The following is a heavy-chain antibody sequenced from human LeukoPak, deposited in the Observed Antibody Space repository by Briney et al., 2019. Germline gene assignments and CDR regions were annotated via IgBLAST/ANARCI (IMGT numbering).Heavy chain of an antibody. Sequence: ASVKVSCKASGYTFTSYGISWVRQAPGQGLECMGWINPYNGNRNYAQKFQGRVTMTTDTSTSTAYMELRNMRSDDTAVYYCAREIYGRFDYWGQGALVTVSS. D-gene: IGHD4-17*01. CDR1: GYTFTSYG. V-gene: IGHV1-18*01. CDR2: INPYNGNR. J-gene: IGHJ4*02. CDR3: AREIYGRFDY.